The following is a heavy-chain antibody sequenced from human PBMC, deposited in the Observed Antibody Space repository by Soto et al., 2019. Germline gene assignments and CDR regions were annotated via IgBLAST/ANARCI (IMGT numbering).Heavy chain of an antibody. CDR3: AREFRGSSGLGY. V-gene: IGHV1-69*13. D-gene: IGHD6-6*01. CDR2: IIPIFGTA. CDR1: GGTFSSYA. J-gene: IGHJ4*02. Sequence: SVKVSCKASGGTFSSYAISWVRQAPGQGLEWMGGIIPIFGTANYAQKFQGRVTITADESTSTAYMELSSLRSEDTAVYYCAREFRGSSGLGYWGQGTLVTVSS.